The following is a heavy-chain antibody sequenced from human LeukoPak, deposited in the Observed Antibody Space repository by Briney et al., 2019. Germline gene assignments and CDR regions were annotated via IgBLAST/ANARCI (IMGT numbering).Heavy chain of an antibody. CDR1: GYTFTSYG. CDR2: ISAYNGNT. D-gene: IGHD3-3*01. CDR3: ARDCDFWSGFYPLYYYYGMDV. J-gene: IGHJ6*02. V-gene: IGHV1-18*01. Sequence: ASVKVSCKASGYTFTSYGISWVRQAPGQGLEWMGWISAYNGNTNYAQKLQGRVTMTTDTSTSTAYMELRSLRSDDTAVYYCARDCDFWSGFYPLYYYYGMDVWGQGTTVTVS.